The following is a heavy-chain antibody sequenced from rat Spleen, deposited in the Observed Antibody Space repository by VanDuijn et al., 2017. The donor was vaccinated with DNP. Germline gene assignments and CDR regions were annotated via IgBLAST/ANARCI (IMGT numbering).Heavy chain of an antibody. CDR2: ISYSGRT. CDR3: ARWPGYNPPYAMDA. D-gene: IGHD1-4*01. J-gene: IGHJ4*01. CDR1: GYSITSDY. Sequence: EVQLQESGPGLVKPSQSLSLTCSVTGYSITSDYWGWIRKFPGNKMAWIGHISYSGRTTYNPSLKSRISITRETSKNQLFLQVNSVTTDDTATYYCARWPGYNPPYAMDAWGQGTSVTVSS. V-gene: IGHV3-1*01.